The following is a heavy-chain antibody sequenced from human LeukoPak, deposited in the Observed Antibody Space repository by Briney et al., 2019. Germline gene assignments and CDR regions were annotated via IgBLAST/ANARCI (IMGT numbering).Heavy chain of an antibody. CDR3: ARRRGRTFYFDY. D-gene: IGHD3-16*01. CDR1: GGSISSHY. V-gene: IGHV4-59*08. Sequence: SETLSLTCTVSGGSISSHYWSWIRQPPGKGLEWIGYIYYSGSTNYNPSLNSRVTISVDTSKNQFSLRLSSVTAADTAVYYCARRRGRTFYFDYWGQGTLVTVSS. J-gene: IGHJ4*02. CDR2: IYYSGST.